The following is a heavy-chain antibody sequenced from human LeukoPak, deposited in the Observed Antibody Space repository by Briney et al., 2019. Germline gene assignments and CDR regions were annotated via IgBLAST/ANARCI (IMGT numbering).Heavy chain of an antibody. CDR2: INHSGSS. V-gene: IGHV4-34*01. Sequence: SETLSLTCAVYGGSFSGYYWSWIRQPPGKGLEWIGEINHSGSSNYNPSLKSRVTISVDTSKNQFSLKLSSVTAADTAVYYCARGAWFDPWGQGTLVTVSS. CDR1: GGSFSGYY. J-gene: IGHJ5*02. CDR3: ARGAWFDP.